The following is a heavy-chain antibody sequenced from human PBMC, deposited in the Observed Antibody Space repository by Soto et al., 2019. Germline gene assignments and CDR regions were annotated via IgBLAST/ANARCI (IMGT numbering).Heavy chain of an antibody. CDR2: ISAYNGNT. D-gene: IGHD3-22*01. CDR3: ASDPYYDGSGAAGY. Sequence: QVQLVQSGAEVKKPGASVKVSCKASGYTFTSYGISWVRQAPGQGLEWMGWISAYNGNTNYAQKLQGRVTMTTDTSTSTAYVELRSLRSDDTAVYYCASDPYYDGSGAAGYWGQGTLVTVSS. V-gene: IGHV1-18*04. CDR1: GYTFTSYG. J-gene: IGHJ4*02.